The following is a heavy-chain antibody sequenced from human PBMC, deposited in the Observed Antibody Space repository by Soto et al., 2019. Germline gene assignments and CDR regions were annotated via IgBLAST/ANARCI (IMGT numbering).Heavy chain of an antibody. CDR3: ASPRVLWAESYYYGMDV. V-gene: IGHV1-69*01. Sequence: QVQLVQSGAEVKKPGSSVKVSCKASGGTFSSYAISWVRQAPGQGLEWMGGIIPIFGTANYAQKFQGRVTITADEATSTAYMELSSLRSEDTAVYYCASPRVLWAESYYYGMDVWGQGTTVTVSS. CDR2: IIPIFGTA. D-gene: IGHD3-10*01. J-gene: IGHJ6*02. CDR1: GGTFSSYA.